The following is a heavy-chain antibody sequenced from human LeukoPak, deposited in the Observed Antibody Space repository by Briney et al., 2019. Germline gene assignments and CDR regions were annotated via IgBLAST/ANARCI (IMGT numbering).Heavy chain of an antibody. Sequence: AGGSLRLSCTASGFTFSSFSMNWVRQAPGKGLEWVSTISTSGAATYYADSVKGRFTISRDNSKNTLYLQMNSLRAEDTAVYYCAKGYCSSTSCYPPGDYWGQGTLVTVSS. CDR3: AKGYCSSTSCYPPGDY. CDR1: GFTFSSFS. D-gene: IGHD2-2*01. J-gene: IGHJ4*02. V-gene: IGHV3-23*01. CDR2: ISTSGAAT.